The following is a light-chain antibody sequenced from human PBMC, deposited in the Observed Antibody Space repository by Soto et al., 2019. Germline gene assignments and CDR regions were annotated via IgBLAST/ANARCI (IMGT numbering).Light chain of an antibody. CDR3: CSYAGSSTSWV. J-gene: IGLJ3*02. CDR1: SSDVGSYNL. Sequence: QSALTQPDSVSGSPGQSITIFCTGTSSDVGSYNLVSWYQQHPGKAPKLMIYEGSKRPSGVSNRFSGSKSGNTASLTISGLQAEDEADYYCCSYAGSSTSWVFGGGTKLTVL. CDR2: EGS. V-gene: IGLV2-23*01.